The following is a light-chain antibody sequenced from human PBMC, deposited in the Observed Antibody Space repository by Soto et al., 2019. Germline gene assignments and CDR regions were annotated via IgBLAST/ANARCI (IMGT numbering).Light chain of an antibody. Sequence: QSALTQPRSVSGSPGQSVTISSTGTSSDVSGYNYVSWYQHHPGKAPKLLIYDVSRRPSGVPDRFSGSKSGNTASLAISGVQAEDEADYYCCSYAGIYTLVFGVGTKLTVL. CDR2: DVS. J-gene: IGLJ3*02. V-gene: IGLV2-11*01. CDR3: CSYAGIYTLV. CDR1: SSDVSGYNY.